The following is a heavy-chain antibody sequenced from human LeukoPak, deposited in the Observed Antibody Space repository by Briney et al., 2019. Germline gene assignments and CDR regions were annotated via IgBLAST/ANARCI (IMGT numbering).Heavy chain of an antibody. Sequence: GGSLRLSCAASGFTFSNYAMSWVRQAPGKGLEWVSAISGSGGSTYYADSVKGRFTISRDNSKNTLYLQMNSLRAEDTAVYYCAKEHDYGGNTIGVGDYWGQGTLVTVSS. J-gene: IGHJ4*02. CDR3: AKEHDYGGNTIGVGDY. V-gene: IGHV3-23*01. CDR1: GFTFSNYA. CDR2: ISGSGGST. D-gene: IGHD4-23*01.